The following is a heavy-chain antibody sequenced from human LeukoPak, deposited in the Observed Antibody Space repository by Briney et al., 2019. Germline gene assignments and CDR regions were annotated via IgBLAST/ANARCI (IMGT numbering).Heavy chain of an antibody. D-gene: IGHD5-12*01. CDR3: ARVRSPRDIVAAFDY. Sequence: SVKVSCKASGGTFRSYAISWVRQAPGQGLEWMGGIIPIFGTANYAQKFQGRVTITADESTSTAYMELSSLRSEDTAVYYCARVRSPRDIVAAFDYWGQGTLVTVSS. J-gene: IGHJ4*02. V-gene: IGHV1-69*01. CDR2: IIPIFGTA. CDR1: GGTFRSYA.